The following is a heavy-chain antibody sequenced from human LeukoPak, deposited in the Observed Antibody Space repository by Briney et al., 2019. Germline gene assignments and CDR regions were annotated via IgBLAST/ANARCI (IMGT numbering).Heavy chain of an antibody. V-gene: IGHV1-8*01. CDR3: ARGLLGYCSGGSCSMGY. J-gene: IGHJ4*02. CDR1: GYTFTSYD. CDR2: MSPNSGNT. D-gene: IGHD2-15*01. Sequence: ASVKVSCKASGYTFTSYDINWVRQATGQGLEWMGWMSPNSGNTGYAQKFQGRVTMTRNTSISTAYMELSSLRSEDTAVYYCARGLLGYCSGGSCSMGYWGQGTLVTVSS.